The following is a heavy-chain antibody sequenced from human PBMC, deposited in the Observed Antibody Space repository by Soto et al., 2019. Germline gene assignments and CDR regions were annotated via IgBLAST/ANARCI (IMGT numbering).Heavy chain of an antibody. V-gene: IGHV4-34*02. CDR1: GGSFSGYY. Sequence: QVQLQQWGAGLLKPSETLSLTCGVSGGSFSGYYWTRIRQPPGKGLEWVGEITHSGGTNYNPSLESRVSISIDTSQNHFSLKLTSVTAADTAVYYCARDWMKWGQGTLVTVSS. CDR3: ARDWMK. D-gene: IGHD2-2*03. J-gene: IGHJ4*02. CDR2: ITHSGGT.